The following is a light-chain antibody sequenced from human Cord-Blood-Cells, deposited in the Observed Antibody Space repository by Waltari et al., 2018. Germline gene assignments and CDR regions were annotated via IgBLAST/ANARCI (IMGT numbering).Light chain of an antibody. J-gene: IGLJ3*02. CDR2: YDS. Sequence: SYVLTQPPSVSVAPGKTARITCGGNNIGSKSVHWYQQKTGKAPVLVIYYDSDRPSGIPERFSGSNAGNTATLTISRVEAGDEADYYCQVWDSSSDHPVFGGGTKLTVL. CDR1: NIGSKS. CDR3: QVWDSSSDHPV. V-gene: IGLV3-21*04.